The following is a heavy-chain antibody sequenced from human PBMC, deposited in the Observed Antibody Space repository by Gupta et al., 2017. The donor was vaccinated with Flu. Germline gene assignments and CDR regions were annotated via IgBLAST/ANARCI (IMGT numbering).Heavy chain of an antibody. V-gene: IGHV3-15*01. CDR3: TADSPLVGAGEFDY. D-gene: IGHD1-26*01. CDR2: VKSKFDVGTII. CDR1: GFTFINSW. J-gene: IGHJ4*02. Sequence: EVQLVESGGGLVQPGGSLGLSCGASGFTFINSWMTWVRQAPGMGLEWVARVKSKFDVGTIIDYAAPVKGRFTISRDDSTSTLYLQMNNLKMDDTAVYDCTADSPLVGAGEFDYWGQGTRVTVPS.